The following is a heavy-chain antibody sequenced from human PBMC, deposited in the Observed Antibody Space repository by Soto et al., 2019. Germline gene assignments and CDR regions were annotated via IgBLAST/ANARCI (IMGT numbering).Heavy chain of an antibody. J-gene: IGHJ4*02. CDR2: ISGSGGST. CDR1: EFTFSSYA. V-gene: IGHV3-23*01. Sequence: TRGSLRRSCVASEFTFSSYAMSWVRQAPGKGLEWVSAISGSGGSTYYADSVKGRFTISRDNSKNTLYLQMNSLRAEDTAVYYCAKGNPTGYSSGWSLGYWGQGTLVTVSS. CDR3: AKGNPTGYSSGWSLGY. D-gene: IGHD6-19*01.